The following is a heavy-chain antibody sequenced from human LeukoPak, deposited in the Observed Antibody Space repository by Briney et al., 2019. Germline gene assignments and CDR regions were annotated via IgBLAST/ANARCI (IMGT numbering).Heavy chain of an antibody. J-gene: IGHJ4*02. V-gene: IGHV3-23*01. D-gene: IGHD3-22*01. Sequence: GGSLRLSCAASGFTFSSYAMSWVRQAPGKGLEWVSGISGSGSSTYSADSVKGRFTISRDNSKNTLYLQMNSLRAEDTAVYYCAKGFLANMIGSGVGFDYWAREPWSPSPQ. CDR1: GFTFSSYA. CDR3: AKGFLANMIGSGVGFDY. CDR2: ISGSGSST.